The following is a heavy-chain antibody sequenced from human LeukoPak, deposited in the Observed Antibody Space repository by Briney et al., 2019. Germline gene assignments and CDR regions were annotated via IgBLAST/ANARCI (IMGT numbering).Heavy chain of an antibody. CDR2: IDPSDSYS. Sequence: GESLKISCKGSGYSFTNYGISWVRQMPGKGLEWMGRIDPSDSYSNYGPSFQGHVTISADRSISTAYLQWRSLKASDTAMYYCARQLDYYDKRDYWGQGTLVTVGS. D-gene: IGHD3-22*01. J-gene: IGHJ4*02. CDR3: ARQLDYYDKRDY. V-gene: IGHV5-10-1*01. CDR1: GYSFTNYG.